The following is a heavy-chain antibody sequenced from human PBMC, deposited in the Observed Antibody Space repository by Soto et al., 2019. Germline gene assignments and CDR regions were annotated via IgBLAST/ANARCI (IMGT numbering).Heavy chain of an antibody. CDR1: GFTFSSYS. Sequence: PGGSLRLSCAASGFTFSSYSMNWVRQAPGKGLEWVSSISSSSSYIYYADSVKGRFTISRDNAKNSLYLQMNSLRAEDTAVYYCARDDYDILTGYYTAYDAFDIWGQGTMVTVSS. D-gene: IGHD3-9*01. CDR3: ARDDYDILTGYYTAYDAFDI. V-gene: IGHV3-21*01. CDR2: ISSSSSYI. J-gene: IGHJ3*02.